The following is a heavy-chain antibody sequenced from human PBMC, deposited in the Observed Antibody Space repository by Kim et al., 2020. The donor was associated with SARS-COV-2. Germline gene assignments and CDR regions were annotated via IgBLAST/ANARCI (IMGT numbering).Heavy chain of an antibody. V-gene: IGHV3-33*01. CDR3: ARDKQGPMDV. CDR2: K. Sequence: KYYADSLKGRFTISKDNSKNTLYLQMNSLRAEDTAVYYCARDKQGPMDVWGQGTTVTVSS. J-gene: IGHJ6*02.